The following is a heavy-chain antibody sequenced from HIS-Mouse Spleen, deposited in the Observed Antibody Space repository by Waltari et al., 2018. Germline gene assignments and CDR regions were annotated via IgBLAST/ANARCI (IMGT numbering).Heavy chain of an antibody. CDR2: INHSGST. V-gene: IGHV4-34*01. D-gene: IGHD6-19*01. J-gene: IGHJ3*02. CDR3: ARAIAVAAPDAFDI. CDR1: GGSFSVYY. Sequence: QVQLQQWGAGLLKPSETLSLTCAVYGGSFSVYYWSWIRQPPGKGLEWIGEINHSGSTNYNPSLKSRVTISVDTSKNQFSLKLSSVTAADTAVYYCARAIAVAAPDAFDIWGQGTMVTVSS.